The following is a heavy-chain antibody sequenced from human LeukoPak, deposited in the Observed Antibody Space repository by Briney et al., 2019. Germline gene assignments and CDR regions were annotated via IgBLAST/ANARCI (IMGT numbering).Heavy chain of an antibody. CDR3: ARVHRGIAARRGWFDP. J-gene: IGHJ5*02. CDR2: INHSGST. V-gene: IGHV4-34*01. Sequence: SETLSLTCAVYGGSFSGYYWSWIRQPPGKGLEWIGEINHSGSTNYNPSLKSRVTISVDTSKNQFSLKLSSVTAADTAVYYCARVHRGIAARRGWFDPWGQETLVTVSS. D-gene: IGHD6-6*01. CDR1: GGSFSGYY.